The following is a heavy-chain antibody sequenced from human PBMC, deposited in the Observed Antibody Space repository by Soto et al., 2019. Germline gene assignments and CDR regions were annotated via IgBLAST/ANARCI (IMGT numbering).Heavy chain of an antibody. CDR1: GDSITSGTHY. Sequence: QVQLQESGPGLVKPSQTLSLTCTVSGDSITSGTHYWSWIRQHPDKGLEWLGYIHHSGNTYYTPSLLSRLTISVDTSKKQFSLKLSSVTAADTAMYYCARARGYGGDYYFDYWGQGTLVTVSS. CDR3: ARARGYGGDYYFDY. V-gene: IGHV4-31*03. J-gene: IGHJ4*02. CDR2: IHHSGNT. D-gene: IGHD2-21*01.